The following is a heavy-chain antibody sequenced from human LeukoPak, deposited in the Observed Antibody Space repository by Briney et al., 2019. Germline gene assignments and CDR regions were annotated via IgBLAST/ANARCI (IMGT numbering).Heavy chain of an antibody. CDR3: ARRGDSYGLFDY. D-gene: IGHD5-18*01. Sequence: SETLSLTCTVSGGSISNSNYYWGWIRQPPGKGLELIGHNYYRGSTYYNPSLKSRVTISVDTSKNQFSLKLSSVTAADTAVYYCARRGDSYGLFDYWGQGTLVTVSS. V-gene: IGHV4-39*01. J-gene: IGHJ4*02. CDR2: NYYRGST. CDR1: GGSISNSNYY.